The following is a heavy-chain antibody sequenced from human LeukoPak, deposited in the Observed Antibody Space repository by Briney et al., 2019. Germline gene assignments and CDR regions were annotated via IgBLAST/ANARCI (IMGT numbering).Heavy chain of an antibody. CDR1: GGSISSSSYY. Sequence: SETLSLTCTVSGGSISSSSYYWGWIRQPPGKGLEWIGSIYYSGSTYYNPSLKSRVTISVDTSKNQFSLKLSSVTAADTAVYCCARHLGLVATIHYFDYWGQGTLVTVSS. CDR2: IYYSGST. CDR3: ARHLGLVATIHYFDY. D-gene: IGHD5-24*01. J-gene: IGHJ4*02. V-gene: IGHV4-39*01.